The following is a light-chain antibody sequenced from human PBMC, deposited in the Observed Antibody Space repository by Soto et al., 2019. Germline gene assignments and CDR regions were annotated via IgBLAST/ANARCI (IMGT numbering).Light chain of an antibody. J-gene: IGKJ1*01. CDR1: QSPSSSY. V-gene: IGKV3-20*01. Sequence: EFVLTQSPGTLSLSPGERATLSCRASQSPSSSYFAWYQQKPGQAPRLLIYGVSSRATRIPDRFSGSGSGTDFTLTIRRVDPEHVAWDFCQHYVTSPLTFGQWTQVEIK. CDR2: GVS. CDR3: QHYVTSPLT.